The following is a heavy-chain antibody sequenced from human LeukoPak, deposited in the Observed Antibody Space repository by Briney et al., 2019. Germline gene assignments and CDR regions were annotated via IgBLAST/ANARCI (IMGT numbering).Heavy chain of an antibody. CDR1: GGSFSGYY. Sequence: ASETLSLTCAVYGGSFSGYYWSWIRQPPGKGLEWIGEINHSGSTNYNPSLKSRVTISVDTSKNQFSLKLSSVTAADTAVYYCARGDGGYSYHFDYWGQGTLVTVSS. CDR3: ARGDGGYSYHFDY. CDR2: INHSGST. J-gene: IGHJ4*02. V-gene: IGHV4-34*01. D-gene: IGHD5-18*01.